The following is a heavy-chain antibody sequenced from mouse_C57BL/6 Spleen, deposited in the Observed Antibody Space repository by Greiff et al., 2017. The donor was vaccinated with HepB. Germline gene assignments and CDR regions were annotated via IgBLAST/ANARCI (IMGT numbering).Heavy chain of an antibody. D-gene: IGHD1-1*01. Sequence: QVQLKQPGAELVMPGASVKLSCKASGYTFTSYWMHWVKQRPGQGLEWIGEIDPSDSYTNYNQKFKGKSTLTVDKSSSTAYMQLSSLTSEDSAVYYCARTVVATRWYFDVWGTGTTVTVSS. CDR1: GYTFTSYW. CDR3: ARTVVATRWYFDV. J-gene: IGHJ1*03. CDR2: IDPSDSYT. V-gene: IGHV1-69*01.